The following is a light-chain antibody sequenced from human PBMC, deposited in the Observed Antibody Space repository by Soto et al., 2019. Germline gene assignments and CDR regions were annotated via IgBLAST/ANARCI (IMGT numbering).Light chain of an antibody. J-gene: IGKJ1*01. CDR3: QQYRTYS. CDR2: HAS. V-gene: IGKV1-5*02. CDR1: ESISNW. Sequence: IPLTQSPTTLPASVGDRVTLICRASESISNWLAWYQQRPGTAPKLLIYHASILETAVPSRFSGNGSGTEFTLTISSLQPGDFATYYCQQYRTYSFGQGTKVDI.